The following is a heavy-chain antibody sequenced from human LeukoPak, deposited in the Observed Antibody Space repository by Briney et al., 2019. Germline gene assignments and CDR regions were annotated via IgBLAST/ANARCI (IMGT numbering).Heavy chain of an antibody. Sequence: KPSETLSLTCTVSGVSISSYSWSWIRQPPGKGLEWVGYIYDSGNTKYNPSLKSRLTISKDTSKKQISLRLSSVTAADTAVYYCARHGLVGASEYFDYWGQGTLVTVSS. CDR3: ARHGLVGASEYFDY. D-gene: IGHD1-26*01. J-gene: IGHJ4*02. V-gene: IGHV4-59*08. CDR2: IYDSGNT. CDR1: GVSISSYS.